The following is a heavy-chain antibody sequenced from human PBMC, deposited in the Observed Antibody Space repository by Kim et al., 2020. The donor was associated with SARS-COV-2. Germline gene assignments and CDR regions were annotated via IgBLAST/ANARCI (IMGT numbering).Heavy chain of an antibody. J-gene: IGHJ6*02. CDR2: ISWNSGSI. V-gene: IGHV3-9*01. CDR1: GFTFDDYA. Sequence: GGSLRLSCAASGFTFDDYAMHWVRQAPGKGLEWVSSISWNSGSIGYADSVKGRFTISRDNAKNSLYLQMNSLRAEDTALYYCAKGLGRGLGLMLSFLGYDYGMDVWGQGTTVTVSS. CDR3: AKGLGRGLGLMLSFLGYDYGMDV. D-gene: IGHD3-16*01.